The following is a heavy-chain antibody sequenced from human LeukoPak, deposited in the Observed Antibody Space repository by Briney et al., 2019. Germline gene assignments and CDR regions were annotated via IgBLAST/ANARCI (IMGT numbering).Heavy chain of an antibody. CDR2: IDTDGSST. Sequence: GGSLRLSCAASGFTFSSYWMHWVRQAPGKGLVWVSRIDTDGSSTVYADSVKGRFTISRDNAKNTLYLQMNSLRAEDTAVYYCAKTIYSNYVGYFDYWGQGTLVTVSS. J-gene: IGHJ4*02. CDR3: AKTIYSNYVGYFDY. D-gene: IGHD4-11*01. V-gene: IGHV3-74*01. CDR1: GFTFSSYW.